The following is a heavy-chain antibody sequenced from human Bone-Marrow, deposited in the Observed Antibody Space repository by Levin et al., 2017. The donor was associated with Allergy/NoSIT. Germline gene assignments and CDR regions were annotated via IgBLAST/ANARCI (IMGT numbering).Heavy chain of an antibody. D-gene: IGHD1-1*01. V-gene: IGHV3-48*02. CDR3: TRGQLY. J-gene: IGHJ4*02. CDR1: GFRFSSYS. CDR2: ISNSSDTI. Sequence: GESLKISCAASGFRFSSYSMNWVRQAPGKGLEWVSYISNSSDTIYYADSVKGRFTISRDKAKNTLYLQMSSLRDDDTAVYYCTRGQLYWGQGILVTVSS.